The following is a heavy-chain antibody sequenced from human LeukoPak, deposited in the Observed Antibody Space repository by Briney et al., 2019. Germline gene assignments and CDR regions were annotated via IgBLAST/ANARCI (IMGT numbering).Heavy chain of an antibody. CDR3: ARFLGYTYGYNWFYS. V-gene: IGHV1-58*02. D-gene: IGHD5-18*01. Sequence: GTSVKVSRKASGFTFTSSAMQWVRPARGQRLAWMGWIVVGRGNTNYAQKFQEIVTITKDMSTSTAYMELSSLRAEDTAEYYCARFLGYTYGYNWFYSWGQGTRVTVTA. J-gene: IGHJ5*01. CDR1: GFTFTSSA. CDR2: IVVGRGNT.